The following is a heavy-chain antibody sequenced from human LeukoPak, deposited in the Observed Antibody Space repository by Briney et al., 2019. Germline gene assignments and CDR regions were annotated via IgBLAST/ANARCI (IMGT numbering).Heavy chain of an antibody. J-gene: IGHJ4*02. CDR3: AKDDYGGNSGIDY. CDR1: GFTFSSYA. CDR2: ISGSGGST. Sequence: GGSLRLSCAASGFTFSSYAMSWVRQAPGKGLEWVSSISGSGGSTYYADSVKGRFTISRDNSKNTLYLQMNSLRAEDTAVYYCAKDDYGGNSGIDYWGQGTLVTVSS. V-gene: IGHV3-23*01. D-gene: IGHD4-23*01.